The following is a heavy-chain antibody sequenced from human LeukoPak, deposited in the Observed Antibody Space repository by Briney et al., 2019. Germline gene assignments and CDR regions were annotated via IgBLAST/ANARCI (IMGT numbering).Heavy chain of an antibody. D-gene: IGHD3-10*01. J-gene: IGHJ4*02. Sequence: GGSLRLSCAASGFTFNTYGMSWVRQAPGKGLEWVSGISGSGGATYYADSVKGRFTVSRDDPHNTLYLQMNSVRAEDTAVYFCAKGGVDHYGSGTYYLMYYFDHWGQGALVTVSS. CDR2: ISGSGGAT. V-gene: IGHV3-23*01. CDR3: AKGGVDHYGSGTYYLMYYFDH. CDR1: GFTFNTYG.